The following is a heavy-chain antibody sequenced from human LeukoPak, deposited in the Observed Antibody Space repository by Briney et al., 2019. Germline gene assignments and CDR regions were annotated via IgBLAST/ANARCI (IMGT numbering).Heavy chain of an antibody. CDR1: GFTFSSYA. V-gene: IGHV3-30*18. CDR3: AKEDVVHYYYYGMDV. Sequence: GGSLRLSCAASGFTFSSYAMTWVRQAPGKGLEWVAVISYDGSNKYYADSVKGRFTISRDNSKNTLYLQMNSLRAEDTAVYYCAKEDVVHYYYYGMDVWGQGTTVTVSS. D-gene: IGHD3-10*02. CDR2: ISYDGSNK. J-gene: IGHJ6*02.